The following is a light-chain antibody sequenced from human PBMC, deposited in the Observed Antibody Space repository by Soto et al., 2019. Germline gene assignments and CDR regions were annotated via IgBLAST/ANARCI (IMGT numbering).Light chain of an antibody. CDR2: AAS. Sequence: DIQMTQSPSSVSASIGDTVTITCRATQGISSWLAWYQRKPGKAPKLLIYAASSLQSGVPSRFSGSGSGTDFTLTISSLQPEDFATYFCQQANSFPLTFGGGTKVEIK. CDR3: QQANSFPLT. CDR1: QGISSW. J-gene: IGKJ4*01. V-gene: IGKV1-12*01.